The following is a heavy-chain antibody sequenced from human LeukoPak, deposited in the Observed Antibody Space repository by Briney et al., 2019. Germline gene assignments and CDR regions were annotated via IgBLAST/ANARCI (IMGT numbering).Heavy chain of an antibody. V-gene: IGHV1-2*02. Sequence: ASVKVSCEASGYTFTGYYMHWVRQAPGQGLEWMGWINPNSGGTNYAQKFQGRVTMTRDTSISTAYMELSRLRSDDTAVYYCARDGLRTTVTTNWFDPWGQGTLVTVSS. CDR2: INPNSGGT. D-gene: IGHD4-17*01. J-gene: IGHJ5*02. CDR3: ARDGLRTTVTTNWFDP. CDR1: GYTFTGYY.